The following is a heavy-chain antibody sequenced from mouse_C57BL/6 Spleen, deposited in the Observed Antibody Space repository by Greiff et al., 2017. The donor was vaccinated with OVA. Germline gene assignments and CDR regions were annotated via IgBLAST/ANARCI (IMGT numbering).Heavy chain of an antibody. V-gene: IGHV3-6*01. D-gene: IGHD1-1*01. CDR2: ISYDGSN. CDR1: GYSITSGYY. CDR3: ARGPLYYGSTWFAY. J-gene: IGHJ3*01. Sequence: EVQRVESGPGLVKPSQSLSLTCSVTGYSITSGYYWNWIRQFPGNKLEWMGYISYDGSNNYNPSLKNRISITRDTSKNQFFLKLNSVTTEDTATYYCARGPLYYGSTWFAYWGQGTLVTVSA.